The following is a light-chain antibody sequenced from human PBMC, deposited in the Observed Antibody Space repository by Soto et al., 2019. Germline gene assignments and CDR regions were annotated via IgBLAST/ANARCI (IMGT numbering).Light chain of an antibody. V-gene: IGLV1-44*01. Sequence: QPVLTQPPSASGTPGQRVTISCSGSSSNIGSNTVNWYQKFPGTAPKLLIYSSILRPSGVADRFSGSKSGTSASLAISGLQSEDEADYYCTAWDDSLNGVLFGGGTKLTVL. CDR2: SSI. J-gene: IGLJ2*01. CDR1: SSNIGSNT. CDR3: TAWDDSLNGVL.